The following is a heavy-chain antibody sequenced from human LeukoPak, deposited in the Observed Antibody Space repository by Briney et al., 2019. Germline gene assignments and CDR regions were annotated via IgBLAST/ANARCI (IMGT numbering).Heavy chain of an antibody. CDR3: ARDGGRSYGDYIFNL. CDR1: GGSLSSHY. CDR2: IYNTGST. V-gene: IGHV4-59*11. D-gene: IGHD4-17*01. Sequence: SETLSLTCTVSGGSLSSHYWTWIRQPPGKGLEWIGYIYNTGSTNYNPSLKSRVTISVDTSKNRFSLNLSSVTAADTAVYSCARDGGRSYGDYIFNLWGRGTLVTVSS. J-gene: IGHJ2*01.